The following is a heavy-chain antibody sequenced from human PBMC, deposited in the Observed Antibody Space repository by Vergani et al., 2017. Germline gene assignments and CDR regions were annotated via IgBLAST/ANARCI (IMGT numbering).Heavy chain of an antibody. CDR1: GFTFSSYW. J-gene: IGHJ6*03. V-gene: IGHV3-74*01. CDR2: INWNSDSI. CDR3: ARDIAGPFPRLYYMDV. D-gene: IGHD3-16*01. Sequence: EVQLVESGGGLVQPGGSLRLSCAASGFTFSSYWMHWVRQAPGKGLVWVSRINWNSDSIAYADSVKGRFTISRDNAKNSLYLQMNSLRAEDTAVYYCARDIAGPFPRLYYMDVWGKGTTVTVSS.